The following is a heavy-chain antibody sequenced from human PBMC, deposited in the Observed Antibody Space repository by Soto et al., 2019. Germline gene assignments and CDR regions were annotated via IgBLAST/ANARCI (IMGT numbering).Heavy chain of an antibody. CDR3: ARAFTYGSYWYFDL. Sequence: AASVQVTCKSFDYTVTIYGITWVRQAPGQGLEWMGWISVNNGNTNYAQKFQGRVTMTTDTSTNTAYMELWTLRSDDTASYYCARAFTYGSYWYFDLWGRGTLVTVSS. J-gene: IGHJ2*01. D-gene: IGHD3-10*01. CDR1: DYTVTIYG. CDR2: ISVNNGNT. V-gene: IGHV1-18*01.